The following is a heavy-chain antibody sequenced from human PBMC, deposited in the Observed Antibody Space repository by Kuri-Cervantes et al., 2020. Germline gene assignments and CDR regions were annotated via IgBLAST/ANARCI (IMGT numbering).Heavy chain of an antibody. CDR1: GGSFSGYY. Sequence: SQTLSLTCAVYGGSFSGYYWSWIRQPPGKGPEWIGEINHSGSTNYNPSLKSRVTISVDKSKNQFSLKLSSVTAADTAVYYCARERAVAGGYFDYWGQGTLVTVSS. J-gene: IGHJ4*02. V-gene: IGHV4-34*01. CDR2: INHSGST. CDR3: ARERAVAGGYFDY. D-gene: IGHD6-19*01.